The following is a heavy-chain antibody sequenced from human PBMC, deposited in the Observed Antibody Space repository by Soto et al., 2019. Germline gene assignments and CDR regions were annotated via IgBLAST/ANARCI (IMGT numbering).Heavy chain of an antibody. J-gene: IGHJ4*02. Sequence: VQLVESGGGLVQPGGSLRLSCAASGFTFSSYAMNWVRQAPGKGLEWVSYISSSASTIYYADSVKGRFTISRDNAKNSLFLQMSSLRVEDTAVYYCASSGGASPFDYWGQGTLVTVSS. V-gene: IGHV3-48*03. CDR3: ASSGGASPFDY. CDR1: GFTFSSYA. CDR2: ISSSASTI. D-gene: IGHD1-26*01.